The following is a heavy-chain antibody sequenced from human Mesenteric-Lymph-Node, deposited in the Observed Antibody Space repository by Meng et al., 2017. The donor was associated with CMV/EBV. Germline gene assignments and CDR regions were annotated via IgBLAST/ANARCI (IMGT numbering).Heavy chain of an antibody. Sequence: ESLKISCAASGFTVSNSYMSWVRQAPGRGLEWVSGIFRGGNAYYADSVQGRFTISRDNSKNTLYLEMNSLRAADTAIYYYARSGLTSALGEPPLEHWGQGAMVTVSS. CDR3: ARSGLTSALGEPPLEH. CDR1: GFTVSNSY. J-gene: IGHJ1*01. V-gene: IGHV3-53*01. D-gene: IGHD1-1*01. CDR2: IFRGGNA.